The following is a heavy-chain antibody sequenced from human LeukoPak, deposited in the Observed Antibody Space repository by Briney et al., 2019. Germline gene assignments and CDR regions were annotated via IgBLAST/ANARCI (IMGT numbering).Heavy chain of an antibody. V-gene: IGHV4-61*02. Sequence: SETLSLTCTVSGGSISSGSYYWSWIRQPAGKGLEWIGRIYTSGSTNYNPSLKSRVTISVDTSKNQFSLKLSSVTAADTAVHYCARPSSLLLQGYYFDYWGQGTLVTVSS. D-gene: IGHD3-22*01. CDR1: GGSISSGSYY. CDR3: ARPSSLLLQGYYFDY. J-gene: IGHJ4*02. CDR2: IYTSGST.